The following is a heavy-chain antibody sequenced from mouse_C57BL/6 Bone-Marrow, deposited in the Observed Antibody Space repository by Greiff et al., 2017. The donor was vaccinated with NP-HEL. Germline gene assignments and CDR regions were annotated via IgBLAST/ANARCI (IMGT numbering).Heavy chain of an antibody. J-gene: IGHJ2*01. CDR1: GYTFTDYN. CDR2: INPNNGGT. V-gene: IGHV1-18*01. CDR3: ARSGDSSCFGYFDY. D-gene: IGHD3-2*02. Sequence: VQLQQSGPELVKPGASVKIPCKASGYTFTDYNMDWVKQSHGKSLEWIGDINPNNGGTIYNQKFKGKATLTVDKSSSTSYMELRSLTSEYTAVYYCARSGDSSCFGYFDYWGQGTTLTVSS.